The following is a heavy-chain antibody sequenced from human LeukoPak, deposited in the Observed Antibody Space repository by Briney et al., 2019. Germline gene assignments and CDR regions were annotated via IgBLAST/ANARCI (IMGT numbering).Heavy chain of an antibody. D-gene: IGHD3-22*01. CDR3: ARLTMIPIFDY. CDR1: GGSISSYY. V-gene: IGHV4-59*01. J-gene: IGHJ4*02. CDR2: IYYSGST. Sequence: PSETLSLTCTVSGGSISSYYWSWIRQPPGKGLEWIAYIYYSGSTNYNSSLKSRVTISVDTSKNQLSLKLSSVTAADTAVYYCARLTMIPIFDYWGQGTLVTVSS.